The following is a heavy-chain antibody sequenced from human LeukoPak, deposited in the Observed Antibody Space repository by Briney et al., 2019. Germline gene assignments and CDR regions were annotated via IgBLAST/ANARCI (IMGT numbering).Heavy chain of an antibody. D-gene: IGHD5-18*01. CDR1: GYTFTNYA. J-gene: IGHJ4*02. CDR3: ASSPVDTAMGD. V-gene: IGHV1-18*01. CDR2: ISAYNGNT. Sequence: GASVKVSCKASGYTFTNYAISWVRQAPGQGLEWMGWISAYNGNTNYAQKFQGRVTITADKSTSTAYMELSSLRSEDTAVYYCASSPVDTAMGDWGQGTLVTVSS.